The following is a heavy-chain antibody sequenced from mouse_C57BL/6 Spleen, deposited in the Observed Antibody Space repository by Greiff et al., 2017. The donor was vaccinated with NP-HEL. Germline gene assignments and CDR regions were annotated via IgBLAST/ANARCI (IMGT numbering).Heavy chain of an antibody. Sequence: QVQLQQSGAELVRPGASVKLSCKASGYTFTDYYINWVKQRPGQGLEWIARIYPGSGNTYYNEKFKGKATLTAEKSSSTAYMQLSSMTSEDSAVYFCARGITPPAYAMDYWGQGTSVTVSS. V-gene: IGHV1-76*01. CDR1: GYTFTDYY. CDR2: IYPGSGNT. J-gene: IGHJ4*01. D-gene: IGHD1-1*01. CDR3: ARGITPPAYAMDY.